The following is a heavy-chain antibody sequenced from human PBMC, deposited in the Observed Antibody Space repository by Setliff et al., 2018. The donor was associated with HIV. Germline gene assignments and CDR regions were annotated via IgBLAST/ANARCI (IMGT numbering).Heavy chain of an antibody. D-gene: IGHD3-16*01. CDR2: ISFSGTT. CDR3: VNPSGAMGDFDS. CDR1: GVSISNYF. J-gene: IGHJ4*02. V-gene: IGHV4-59*05. Sequence: SETLSLTCTVSGVSISNYFWSWIRQSPGKGLEWIGEISFSGTTYYNPALKSRVTISIDTSKNQFSLQLPSVTAADTAVYYCVNPSGAMGDFDSWGQGTLVTVSS.